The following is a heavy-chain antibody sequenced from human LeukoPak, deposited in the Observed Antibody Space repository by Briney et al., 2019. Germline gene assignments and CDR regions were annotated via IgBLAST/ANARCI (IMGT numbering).Heavy chain of an antibody. V-gene: IGHV3-11*04. Sequence: GGSLRLPCAASGFTLSDYYMSWIRQALGKGLEWVSYISNTGNTIQYADSVKGRFTISRDNAKKSLYLQMNSLRAEDTAVYYCARVRSPDYVYYYMDVWGKGTTVTVSS. D-gene: IGHD1-26*01. CDR2: ISNTGNTI. CDR3: ARVRSPDYVYYYMDV. CDR1: GFTLSDYY. J-gene: IGHJ6*03.